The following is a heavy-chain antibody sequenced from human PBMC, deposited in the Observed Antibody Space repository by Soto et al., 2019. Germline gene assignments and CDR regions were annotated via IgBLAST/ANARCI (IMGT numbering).Heavy chain of an antibody. Sequence: WGSLRLSCAASGFTFSSYDMHWVRQATGKGLEWVSAIGTAGDTYYPGSVKGRFTISRENAKNSLYLQMNSLRAGDTPVYYCARGEVRGVIYYGTEVWGYGSTVNVSP. D-gene: IGHD3-10*01. V-gene: IGHV3-13*01. CDR1: GFTFSSYD. J-gene: IGHJ6*04. CDR3: ARGEVRGVIYYGTEV. CDR2: IGTAGDT.